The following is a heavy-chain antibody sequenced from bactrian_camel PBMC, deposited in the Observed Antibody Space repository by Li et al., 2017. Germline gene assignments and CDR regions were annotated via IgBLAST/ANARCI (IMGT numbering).Heavy chain of an antibody. CDR3: AADILGEIVPMRTTTTCPYPQNY. Sequence: VQLVESGGGSVQAGGSLRVSCAASGFTDRNYCMAWFRQTPGKEREVVASLDSDGTTEYADSVKGRFTISQGNAENTLYLQMNSLESEDTAMYFCAADILGEIVPMRTTTTCPYPQNYWGQGTQVTVS. V-gene: IGHV3S67*01. CDR2: LDSDGTT. J-gene: IGHJ4*01. CDR1: GFTDRNYC. D-gene: IGHD2*01.